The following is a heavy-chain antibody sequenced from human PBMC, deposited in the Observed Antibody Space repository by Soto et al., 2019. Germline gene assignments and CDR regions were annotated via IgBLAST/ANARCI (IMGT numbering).Heavy chain of an antibody. CDR2: IYWDYDK. Sequence: QITLKESGPTLVKPTQTLTLTCTFSGFSLTETGMGVVWIRQPPGKALEWLAIIYWDYDKRYSPSLKRGLTISKDASKNQVVLTKTNVDAVDTATYYCAHRRSGYFDSWGQGTLVTVSS. CDR3: AHRRSGYFDS. V-gene: IGHV2-5*02. J-gene: IGHJ4*02. CDR1: GFSLTETGMG.